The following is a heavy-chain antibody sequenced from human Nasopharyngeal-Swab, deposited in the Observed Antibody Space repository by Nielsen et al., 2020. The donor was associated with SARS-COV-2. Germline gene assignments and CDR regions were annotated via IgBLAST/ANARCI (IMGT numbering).Heavy chain of an antibody. CDR2: MSSSSSTI. Sequence: GESLKISCAASGFNFGSYSMNWVRQAPGKVLEWVSYMSSSSSTIYYADSVKGRFTISRDNAKNSLYLQMNSLRDEDTAVFYCARVPATYYDILTGYPYWYFDLWGRGTLVTVSS. CDR1: GFNFGSYS. D-gene: IGHD3-9*01. J-gene: IGHJ2*01. CDR3: ARVPATYYDILTGYPYWYFDL. V-gene: IGHV3-48*02.